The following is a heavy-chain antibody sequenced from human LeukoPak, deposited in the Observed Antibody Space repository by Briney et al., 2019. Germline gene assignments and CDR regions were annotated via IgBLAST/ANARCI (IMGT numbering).Heavy chain of an antibody. CDR1: GYPFTSYD. D-gene: IGHD3-22*01. CDR3: ARGIQYYYDSSGYYAGSLWFDP. Sequence: ASVKVSCKASGYPFTSYDINWVRQATGQGLEWMGWMNPNSGNTGYAQKFQGRVTITRNTSISTAYMELSSLRSEDTAVYYCARGIQYYYDSSGYYAGSLWFDPWGQGTLVTVSS. CDR2: MNPNSGNT. J-gene: IGHJ5*02. V-gene: IGHV1-8*03.